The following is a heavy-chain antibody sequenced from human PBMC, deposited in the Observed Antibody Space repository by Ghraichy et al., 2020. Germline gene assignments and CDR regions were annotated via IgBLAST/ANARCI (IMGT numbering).Heavy chain of an antibody. Sequence: LSLTCAASGFTFSSYSMNWVRQAPGKGLEWVSSISSSGSYIYYADSVKGRFTISRDNAKNSLSLQMNSLRAEDTAVYYCARDDRDYYDSGSYYRGDVWGQGTTVTVS. J-gene: IGHJ6*02. V-gene: IGHV3-21*01. CDR1: GFTFSSYS. CDR2: ISSSGSYI. D-gene: IGHD3-10*01. CDR3: ARDDRDYYDSGSYYRGDV.